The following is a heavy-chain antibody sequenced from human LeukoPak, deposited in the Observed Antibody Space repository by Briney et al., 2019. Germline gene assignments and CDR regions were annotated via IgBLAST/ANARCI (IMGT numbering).Heavy chain of an antibody. CDR2: INPNSGGT. J-gene: IGHJ4*02. Sequence: GASVKVSCKASGGTFSSYAISWVRQAPGQRLEWMGWINPNSGGTNYAQKLQGRVTMTTDTSTSTAYMELRSLRSDDTAVYYCARPYGDSSGYYLIHFDYWGQGTLVTVSS. D-gene: IGHD3-22*01. CDR1: GGTFSSYA. V-gene: IGHV1-18*01. CDR3: ARPYGDSSGYYLIHFDY.